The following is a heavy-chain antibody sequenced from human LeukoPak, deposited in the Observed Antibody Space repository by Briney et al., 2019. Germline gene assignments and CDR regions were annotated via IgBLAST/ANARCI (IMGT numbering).Heavy chain of an antibody. J-gene: IGHJ4*02. V-gene: IGHV1-24*01. D-gene: IGHD1-26*01. CDR3: ARSTLDFRATPDFDY. Sequence: ASVKVSCKVSGYTLTELSMHWVRQAPGKGLEWMGGFDPEDGETIYAQKFQGRVTITRDTSASTAYMELSSLRSEDMAVYYCARSTLDFRATPDFDYWGQGTLVTVSS. CDR2: FDPEDGET. CDR1: GYTLTELS.